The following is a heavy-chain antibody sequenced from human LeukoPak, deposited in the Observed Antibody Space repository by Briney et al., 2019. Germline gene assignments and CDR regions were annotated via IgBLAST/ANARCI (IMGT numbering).Heavy chain of an antibody. J-gene: IGHJ3*01. CDR2: ISYSSATI. D-gene: IGHD2-15*01. Sequence: PGGSLRLSCAASGFTFDEYAMHWVRQAQGKGLEWVSGISYSSATIGYVDSVKGRFIISRDNAKNSLYLQMNSLRAEDTALYFCAKDRGGGSQLGDAFDVWGQGTMVSVSS. CDR3: AKDRGGGSQLGDAFDV. CDR1: GFTFDEYA. V-gene: IGHV3-9*01.